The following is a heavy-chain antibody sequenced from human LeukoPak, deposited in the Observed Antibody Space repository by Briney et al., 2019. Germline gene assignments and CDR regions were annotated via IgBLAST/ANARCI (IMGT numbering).Heavy chain of an antibody. CDR3: ARDEYCSGGNCPGDFQY. J-gene: IGHJ1*01. CDR1: GYIFSDYY. V-gene: IGHV1-2*02. D-gene: IGHD2-15*01. CDR2: INPKTGDR. Sequence: ASVKVSCKASGYIFSDYYMHWVRQAPGQGREWMGWINPKTGDRKYAQNFQGRVTMTRDTSISTVYMELSRLSLDDTAVYYCARDEYCSGGNCPGDFQYWGQGTLVTVSS.